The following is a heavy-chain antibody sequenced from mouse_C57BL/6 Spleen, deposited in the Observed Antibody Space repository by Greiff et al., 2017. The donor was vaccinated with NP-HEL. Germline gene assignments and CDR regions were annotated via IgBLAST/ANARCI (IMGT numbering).Heavy chain of an antibody. CDR3: ERSGSTVGDRDFDG. CDR1: GYTFTSYW. CDR2: IDPSDSYT. J-gene: IGHJ1*03. Sequence: QVQLQQPGAELVRPGTSVKLSCKASGYTFTSYWMHWVKQRPGQGLEWIGVIDPSDSYTYYQHKFKGQATFTVDPSPSTLYLQLSSLTSEDSAVYYWERSGSTVGDRDFDGWGTGTTVTVSS. D-gene: IGHD1-1*01. V-gene: IGHV1-59*01.